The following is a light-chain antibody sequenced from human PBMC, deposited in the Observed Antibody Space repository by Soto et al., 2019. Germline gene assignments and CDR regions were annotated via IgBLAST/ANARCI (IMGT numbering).Light chain of an antibody. J-gene: IGKJ2*01. CDR2: GAS. CDR1: QSITSNF. CDR3: QQYGRSPLMYT. Sequence: EIVLTQSPGTLSLSPGERATLSCRASQSITSNFLAWYQQKPGQAPRLLIYGASTRAAGAPDRFSSSGSGTDVFLTITRREPEDYAAYYCQQYGRSPLMYTFGQGTKLGV. V-gene: IGKV3-20*01.